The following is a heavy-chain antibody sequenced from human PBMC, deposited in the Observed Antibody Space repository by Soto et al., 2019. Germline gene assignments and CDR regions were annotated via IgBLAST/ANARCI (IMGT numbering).Heavy chain of an antibody. D-gene: IGHD6-13*01. CDR1: GYTFTSYD. J-gene: IGHJ5*02. CDR2: MNPNSGNT. V-gene: IGHV1-8*01. Sequence: ASVKVSCKASGYTFTSYDINWVRQATGQGLEWMGWMNPNSGNTGYAQKFRGRATMTRNTSISTAYMELSSLRSEDTAVYYCARWQGSSSWYDWFDPWGQGTLVTVSS. CDR3: ARWQGSSSWYDWFDP.